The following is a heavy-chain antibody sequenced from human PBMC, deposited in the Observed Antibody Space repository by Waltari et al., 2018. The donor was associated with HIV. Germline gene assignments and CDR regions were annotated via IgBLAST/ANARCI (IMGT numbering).Heavy chain of an antibody. CDR3: TRGLRLLRSILPFDY. CDR2: ISTTGSTV. CDR1: GFSFSSYD. J-gene: IGHJ4*02. V-gene: IGHV3-48*03. Sequence: EVQLVQSGGGLVQPGVSLRLSCSASGFSFSSYDMHWVRQAPGKGLEWVSYISTTGSTVYYADSVKGRFTISRDNTKKSLYLQMNSLRAEDTAVYYCTRGLRLLRSILPFDYWGQGTLVPVSS. D-gene: IGHD1-26*01.